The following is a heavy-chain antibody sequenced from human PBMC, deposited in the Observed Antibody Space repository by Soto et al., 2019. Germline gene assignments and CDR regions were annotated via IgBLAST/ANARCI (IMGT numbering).Heavy chain of an antibody. Sequence: GGSLRLSCAASGFTFSSYAMHWVRQAPGKGLEWVAVISYDGSNKYYADSVKGRFTISRDNSRNTLYLQMNSLRAEDTAVYYCARAYCSSTSCYYAPYDYYGMDVWGQGTTVTVSS. J-gene: IGHJ6*02. CDR1: GFTFSSYA. D-gene: IGHD2-2*01. CDR2: ISYDGSNK. V-gene: IGHV3-30-3*01. CDR3: ARAYCSSTSCYYAPYDYYGMDV.